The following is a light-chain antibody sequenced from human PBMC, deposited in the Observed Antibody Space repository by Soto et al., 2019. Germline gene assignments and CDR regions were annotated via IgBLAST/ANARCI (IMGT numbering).Light chain of an antibody. CDR1: QSISSW. CDR2: DAP. CDR3: QQYNSYPWT. Sequence: DIQMTQSPSTLSASVGDRVTITCRASQSISSWLAWYQQKPGKAPKLLPYDAPSLESGVPSRFSGSGSGTEFTLTISSLQPDDFATYYCQQYNSYPWTFGQRTKVVIK. J-gene: IGKJ1*01. V-gene: IGKV1-5*01.